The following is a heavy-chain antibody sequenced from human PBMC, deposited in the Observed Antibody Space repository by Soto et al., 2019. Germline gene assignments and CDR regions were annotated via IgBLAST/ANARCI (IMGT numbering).Heavy chain of an antibody. V-gene: IGHV1-3*01. CDR3: ARVTYSSSWYGDAYDI. CDR2: INAGNGNT. D-gene: IGHD6-13*01. J-gene: IGHJ3*02. Sequence: GASVKVSCKASGYTFTSYAMHWVRQAPGQRLEWMGWINAGNGNTKYSQKFQGRVTITRDTSASTAYMELSSLRSEDTAVYYCARVTYSSSWYGDAYDIWGQGTMVTVSS. CDR1: GYTFTSYA.